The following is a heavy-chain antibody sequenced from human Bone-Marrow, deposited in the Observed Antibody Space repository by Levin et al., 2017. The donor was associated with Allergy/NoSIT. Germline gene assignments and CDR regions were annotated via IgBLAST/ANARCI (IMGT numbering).Heavy chain of an antibody. Sequence: PGGSLRLSCAASGFTFSSYGMHWVRQAPGKGLEWVAVIWYDGSNKYYADSVKGRFTISRDNSKNTLYLQMNSLRAEDTAVYYCARDMALLLWFGEYNWFDPWGQGTLVTVSS. D-gene: IGHD3-10*01. J-gene: IGHJ5*02. V-gene: IGHV3-33*01. CDR1: GFTFSSYG. CDR3: ARDMALLLWFGEYNWFDP. CDR2: IWYDGSNK.